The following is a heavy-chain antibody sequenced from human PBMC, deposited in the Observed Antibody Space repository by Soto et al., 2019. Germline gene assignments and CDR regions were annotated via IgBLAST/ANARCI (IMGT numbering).Heavy chain of an antibody. CDR2: ISGSSSNM. D-gene: IGHD3-3*01. CDR1: GFTFSSYI. V-gene: IGHV3-21*01. CDR3: AKDPNYDFWSGYSGSGWFVP. J-gene: IGHJ5*02. Sequence: GGSLRLSCAASGFTFSSYIMNWVRQTPGKGLEWVSSISGSSSNMYYADSVKGRFTISRDNAKNSLYLQMNSLRAEDTAVYYCAKDPNYDFWSGYSGSGWFVPWGQGTLVTVST.